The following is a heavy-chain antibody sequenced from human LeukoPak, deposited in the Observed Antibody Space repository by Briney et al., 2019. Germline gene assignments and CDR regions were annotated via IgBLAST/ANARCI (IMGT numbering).Heavy chain of an antibody. CDR2: INEDGSEK. J-gene: IGHJ4*02. Sequence: GGALRLSCAASGFPFSGYWMNWVRPAPGKGLGWVANINEDGSEKYYVDSVKGRFTISRDNAKNSLYLHMDSLRAEDTAVYYCARVMWQQLAPSDYWGQGTLVTVSS. V-gene: IGHV3-7*03. CDR3: ARVMWQQLAPSDY. D-gene: IGHD6-13*01. CDR1: GFPFSGYW.